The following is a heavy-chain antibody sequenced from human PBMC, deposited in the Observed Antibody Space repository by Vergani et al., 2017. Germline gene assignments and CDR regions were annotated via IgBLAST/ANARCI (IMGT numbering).Heavy chain of an antibody. J-gene: IGHJ6*03. V-gene: IGHV3-21*03. Sequence: EVQPVESGGGLVKPGGSLRLSCAASGFTFSSYSMNWVRQAPGKGLEWVSSISSSSSYIYYADSVKGRFTISRDNAKNSLYLQMNSLRAEDTAVYYCTTDQWEYCSGGSCYMDYYYYYYMDVWGKGTTVTVSS. D-gene: IGHD2-15*01. CDR2: ISSSSSYI. CDR3: TTDQWEYCSGGSCYMDYYYYYYMDV. CDR1: GFTFSSYS.